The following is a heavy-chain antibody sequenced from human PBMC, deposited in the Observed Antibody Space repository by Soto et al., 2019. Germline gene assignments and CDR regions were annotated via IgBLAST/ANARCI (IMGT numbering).Heavy chain of an antibody. D-gene: IGHD3-10*01. CDR3: ARVGGYKLLSVPFDY. V-gene: IGHV3-30-3*01. Sequence: GGSLRLSCAASGFTFSSYAMHWVRQAPGKGLEWVAVISYDGSNKYYADSVKGRFTISRDNSKNTLYLQMNSLRAEDTAVYYCARVGGYKLLSVPFDYWGQGTLVTVSS. CDR2: ISYDGSNK. CDR1: GFTFSSYA. J-gene: IGHJ4*02.